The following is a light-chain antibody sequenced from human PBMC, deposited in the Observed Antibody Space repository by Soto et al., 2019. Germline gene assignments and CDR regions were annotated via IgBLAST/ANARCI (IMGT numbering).Light chain of an antibody. CDR3: QQYGSSPLIS. CDR2: GAS. Sequence: VLTQSPGTLSLSPGESATLSCRASQTVSITYLTGYQQKPGQAPRLLIFGASKRGTGIPDRFSGSGSGRDFTLTISGLEPEDFAVYYCQQYGSSPLISFGQGTRLEIK. J-gene: IGKJ5*01. CDR1: QTVSITY. V-gene: IGKV3-20*01.